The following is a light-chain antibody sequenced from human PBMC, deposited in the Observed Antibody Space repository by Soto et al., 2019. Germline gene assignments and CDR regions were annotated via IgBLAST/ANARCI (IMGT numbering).Light chain of an antibody. CDR3: QQFDSYSGA. CDR2: DAT. CDR1: QSTGTW. Sequence: DIQMTQFPSTLSASVGDRVTITCRAPQSTGTWLAWYQQRPGRAPKLLIYDATTLESGVPSRFSGSASGKDCPLTISSLQPDDFGTYYCQQFDSYSGAFGPGTKVEVK. V-gene: IGKV1-5*01. J-gene: IGKJ1*01.